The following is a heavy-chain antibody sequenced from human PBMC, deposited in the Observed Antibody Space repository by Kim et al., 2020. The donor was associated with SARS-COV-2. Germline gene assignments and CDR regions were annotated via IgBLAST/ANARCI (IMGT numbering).Heavy chain of an antibody. Sequence: SETLSLTCTVSGGSISSGGYYWSWIRQHPGKGLEWIGYIYYSGSTYYNPSLKSRVTISVDTSKNQFSLKLSSVTAADTAVYYCARVGLSSGPHFDYWGQGTLVTVSS. V-gene: IGHV4-31*03. D-gene: IGHD1-26*01. CDR3: ARVGLSSGPHFDY. CDR1: GGSISSGGYY. CDR2: IYYSGST. J-gene: IGHJ4*02.